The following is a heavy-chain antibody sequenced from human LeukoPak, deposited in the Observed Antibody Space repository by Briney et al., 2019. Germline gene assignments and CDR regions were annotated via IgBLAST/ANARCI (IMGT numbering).Heavy chain of an antibody. CDR1: GYSFTSYW. D-gene: IGHD5-12*01. J-gene: IGHJ4*02. CDR2: IYPYDSDT. Sequence: GESLKISCKASGYSFTSYWIGWVRQMPGKGLEWLGIIYPYDSDTRYSPSFQGQVTISADKSISTAYLQWSNLKASDTAMYYCARHIGYSAWNPDYWGQGTLVTVSS. V-gene: IGHV5-51*01. CDR3: ARHIGYSAWNPDY.